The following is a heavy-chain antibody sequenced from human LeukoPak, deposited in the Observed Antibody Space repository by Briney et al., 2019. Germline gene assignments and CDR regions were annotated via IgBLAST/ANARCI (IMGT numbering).Heavy chain of an antibody. CDR1: GYTFTSYG. CDR2: ISAYNGNT. Sequence: ASVKVSCKASGYTFTSYGISWVRQVPGQGLEWMGWISAYNGNTNYAQKLQGRVTMTTDTSTSTAYMELRSLRSDDTAVYYCARAGISAYYYYMDVWGKGTTVTVSS. CDR3: ARAGISAYYYYMDV. D-gene: IGHD6-25*01. J-gene: IGHJ6*03. V-gene: IGHV1-18*01.